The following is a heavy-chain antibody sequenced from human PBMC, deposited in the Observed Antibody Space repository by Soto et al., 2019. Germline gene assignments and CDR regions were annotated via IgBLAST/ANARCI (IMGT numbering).Heavy chain of an antibody. D-gene: IGHD6-13*01. CDR2: ISPYNGDT. CDR3: ARGGISSSEGPDY. CDR1: GYTFTNHG. V-gene: IGHV1-18*01. Sequence: ASEKVSCKASGYTFTNHGISWVRQAPGEGLEWMGWISPYNGDTNNAQKFQGRVTMTTDTPTNTGFMELTRLTSDDTAVYYCARGGISSSEGPDYWGQGTLVTVSS. J-gene: IGHJ4*02.